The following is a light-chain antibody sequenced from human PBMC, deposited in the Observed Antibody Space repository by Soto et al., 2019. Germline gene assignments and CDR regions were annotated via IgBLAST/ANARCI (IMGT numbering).Light chain of an antibody. Sequence: QSVLTQPPSASGSLGQSVTIPCNGTSSDVGDYNYVSWYQQHPGKVPKLMIYEVSKRPSGVSNRFSGSKSGNTASLTISGLQAEDEANYYCSSYRSTSVYVFGTGTKLTVL. CDR3: SSYRSTSVYV. CDR2: EVS. V-gene: IGLV2-14*01. J-gene: IGLJ1*01. CDR1: SSDVGDYNY.